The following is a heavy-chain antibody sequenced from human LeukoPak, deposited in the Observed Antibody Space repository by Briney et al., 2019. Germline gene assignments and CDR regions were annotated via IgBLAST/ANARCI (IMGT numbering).Heavy chain of an antibody. CDR2: VHQSGVT. J-gene: IGHJ4*02. Sequence: SGTLSLTCAVSGGFISNINWWSWVRQPPGRGLEWIGEVHQSGVTNYNPSLKSRVTISLGKSNNQFSLKLSSVTAADTAVYYCASLAVAGLSEGYWGQGTLVIVSS. CDR1: GGFISNINW. CDR3: ASLAVAGLSEGY. D-gene: IGHD6-19*01. V-gene: IGHV4-4*02.